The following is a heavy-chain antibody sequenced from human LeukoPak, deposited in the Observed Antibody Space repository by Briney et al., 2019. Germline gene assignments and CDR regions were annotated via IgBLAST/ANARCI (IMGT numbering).Heavy chain of an antibody. Sequence: PGRSLRLSCAAPGFTFSSYALSWVRQAPGKGLEWVSVISGSGGSTYYADSVKGRFTISRDNSKNTLYLQMNSLRAEDTAVYYCAKTRHSIAVADPYYFDYWGQGTLVTVSS. CDR1: GFTFSSYA. CDR2: ISGSGGST. D-gene: IGHD6-19*01. J-gene: IGHJ4*02. CDR3: AKTRHSIAVADPYYFDY. V-gene: IGHV3-23*01.